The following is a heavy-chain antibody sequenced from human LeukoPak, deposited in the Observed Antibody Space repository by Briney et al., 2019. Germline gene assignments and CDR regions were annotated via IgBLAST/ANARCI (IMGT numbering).Heavy chain of an antibody. J-gene: IGHJ4*02. CDR1: GFTFSSYA. CDR3: AKTRIAVAGPYYFDY. V-gene: IGHV3-23*01. D-gene: IGHD6-19*01. CDR2: ISGSGGST. Sequence: GGSLRLSCAASGFTFSSYAMSWVRQAPGKGLEWVSAISGSGGSTYYADSVKGRFTISRDNSKNTLYLQMNSPRAEDTAVYYCAKTRIAVAGPYYFDYWGQGTLVTVSS.